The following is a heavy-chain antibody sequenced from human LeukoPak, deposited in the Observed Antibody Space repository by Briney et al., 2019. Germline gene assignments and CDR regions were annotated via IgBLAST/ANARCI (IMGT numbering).Heavy chain of an antibody. CDR3: ARSVGFCSSTSCYVYYFYY. D-gene: IGHD2-2*01. J-gene: IGHJ4*02. CDR2: IYHSGST. Sequence: SETLSHTCTVSGYSISSGYYWGWIRQPPGKGLEWIGSIYHSGSTYYNPSLKSRVTISVDTSKNQFSLKLSSVTAADTAVYYCARSVGFCSSTSCYVYYFYYWGQGTLVTVSS. CDR1: GYSISSGYY. V-gene: IGHV4-38-2*02.